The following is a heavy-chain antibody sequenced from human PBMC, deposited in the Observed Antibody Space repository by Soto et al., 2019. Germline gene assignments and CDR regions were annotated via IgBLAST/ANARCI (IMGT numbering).Heavy chain of an antibody. CDR1: GDSISNSNYY. CDR3: ARSNSGYYKWFDP. CDR2: IYYSGIT. D-gene: IGHD3-22*01. V-gene: IGHV4-39*01. J-gene: IGHJ5*02. Sequence: SEILSLTCTVSGDSISNSNYYWGWIRQPPGKGLEWIANIYYSGITYCNPSLKSRVAISVDTSKNQFSLKLSSVTAADTAIYYCARSNSGYYKWFDPWGQGTLVTVSS.